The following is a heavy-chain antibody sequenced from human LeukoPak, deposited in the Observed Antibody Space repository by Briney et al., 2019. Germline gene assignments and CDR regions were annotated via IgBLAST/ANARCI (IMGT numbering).Heavy chain of an antibody. CDR3: AREDDSSGYILGFFDY. CDR1: GDTFSSYS. J-gene: IGHJ4*02. D-gene: IGHD3-22*01. CDR2: LIPVFGTP. Sequence: SVKVSCKTSGDTFSSYSIAWVRQAPGQGLEYLGGLIPVFGTPKTTQKFHGRVTFTADESTSTVYMELTSLKSDDTAVYYCAREDDSSGYILGFFDYWGQGTLVTVSS. V-gene: IGHV1-69*13.